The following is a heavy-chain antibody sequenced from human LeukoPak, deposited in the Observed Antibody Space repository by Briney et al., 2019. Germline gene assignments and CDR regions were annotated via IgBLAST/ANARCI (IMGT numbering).Heavy chain of an antibody. Sequence: PSETLSLTCTVSGGSISSYYWNWIRQPPGKGLEWIGYIYYSGATNYNPSLKSRVSMSVDTSKNQFSLKLSSVTAADTAVYYCARYNYDFWSGYSKWFDPWGQGTLVTVSS. D-gene: IGHD3-3*01. V-gene: IGHV4-59*01. CDR2: IYYSGAT. CDR1: GGSISSYY. CDR3: ARYNYDFWSGYSKWFDP. J-gene: IGHJ5*02.